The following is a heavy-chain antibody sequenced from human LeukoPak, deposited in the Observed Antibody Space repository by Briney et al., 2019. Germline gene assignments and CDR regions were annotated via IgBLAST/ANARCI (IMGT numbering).Heavy chain of an antibody. CDR2: IYYTGIA. Sequence: SETLSLTYTVSDGSITRSSYYWGWIRQTPGEGLDWIGSIYYTGIAYYNPSLQGRVTMSVDTSKNQFSLKLNSVTVAETAVYYCARLRVTTGFDYWDQGIPVTVSS. D-gene: IGHD2-21*02. CDR3: ARLRVTTGFDY. J-gene: IGHJ4*02. V-gene: IGHV4-39*01. CDR1: DGSITRSSYY.